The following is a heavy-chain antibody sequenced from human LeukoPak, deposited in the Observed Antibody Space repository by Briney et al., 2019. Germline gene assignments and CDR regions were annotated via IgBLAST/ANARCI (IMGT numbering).Heavy chain of an antibody. CDR1: GGSISSSDPY. D-gene: IGHD5-18*01. V-gene: IGHV4-39*01. CDR3: VRRGIHLWFYDY. Sequence: PSETLSLTCTVSGGSISSSDPYWAWIRQPPGKGLEWIGDIHYSGTTSYNPSLNSRVTISLHTSENQFSLKLTSVTAADMAVYYCVRRGIHLWFYDYWGQGTLVTVSS. J-gene: IGHJ4*02. CDR2: IHYSGTT.